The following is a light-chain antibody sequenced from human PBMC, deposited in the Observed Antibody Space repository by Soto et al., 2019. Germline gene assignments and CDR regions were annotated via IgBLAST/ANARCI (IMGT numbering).Light chain of an antibody. CDR1: QSVGNN. V-gene: IGKV3-15*01. CDR2: GAS. Sequence: EIVLTQSPATLSLSPGERASLSCGASQSVGNNLAWYRQKPGQAPSLLVYGASTRATGVPARFSGSGSGTELTIIISSLQSEDFEVYYCQQYNSWPRTFGQGTKVDI. J-gene: IGKJ1*01. CDR3: QQYNSWPRT.